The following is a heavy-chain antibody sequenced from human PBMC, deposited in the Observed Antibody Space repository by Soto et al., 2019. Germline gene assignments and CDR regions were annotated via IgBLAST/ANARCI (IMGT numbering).Heavy chain of an antibody. J-gene: IGHJ6*04. CDR3: ARERCTENYYYYYGMDV. CDR1: GGSISSGGYY. CDR2: INYSRST. Sequence: SETLSLTCPVSGGSISSGGYYWPWIRQHPGKCLEWILSINYSRSTYYNPPLKSRVTISVDTSKNQFSLKLSSVTAADTAVYYRARERCTENYYYYYGMDVWGKGTTVT. V-gene: IGHV4-31*03. D-gene: IGHD4-17*01.